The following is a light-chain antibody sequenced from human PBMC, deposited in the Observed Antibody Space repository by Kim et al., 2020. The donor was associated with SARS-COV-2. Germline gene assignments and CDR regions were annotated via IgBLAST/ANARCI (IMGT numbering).Light chain of an antibody. J-gene: IGKJ2*01. CDR2: DVS. CDR3: QQRSNWPPYT. V-gene: IGKV3-11*01. Sequence: LSPWERPTRSCRASQSVSSYLAWYQQKAGQPPRLLIYDVSNRATGIPARFSGSGSGTDFTLTISSLEPEDFAVYYCQQRSNWPPYTFGQGTKLEI. CDR1: QSVSSY.